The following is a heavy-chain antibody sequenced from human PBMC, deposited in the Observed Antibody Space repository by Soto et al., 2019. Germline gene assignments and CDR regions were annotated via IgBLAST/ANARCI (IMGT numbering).Heavy chain of an antibody. CDR3: ATSTSSSWQNDY. J-gene: IGHJ4*02. CDR1: GGTFNTFA. CDR2: IIPIFETA. Sequence: QVQLEQSGAEVKKPGSSVKVSCKASGGTFNTFAISWVRQAPGQGLEWIGGIIPIFETANYAQRLQDRLTITADESMRTAYMELSRLTSDETAIYFCATSTSSSWQNDYWGLGTLVVVSS. V-gene: IGHV1-69*01. D-gene: IGHD6-13*01.